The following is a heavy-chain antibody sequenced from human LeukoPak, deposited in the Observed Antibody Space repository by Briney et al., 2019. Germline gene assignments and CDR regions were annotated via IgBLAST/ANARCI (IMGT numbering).Heavy chain of an antibody. CDR1: GFTFTSYS. J-gene: IGHJ6*02. CDR2: ISGSGDTI. D-gene: IGHD3-10*01. V-gene: IGHV3-48*01. CDR3: ARGAPGGMDV. Sequence: GGSLRLSCAASGFTFTSYSMNWVRQAPGKGLEWISYISGSGDTIHYGDSVKGRFTISRDNGKNSLYLQMYSLRVEDTAIFYCARGAPGGMDVWGQGTTVTVSS.